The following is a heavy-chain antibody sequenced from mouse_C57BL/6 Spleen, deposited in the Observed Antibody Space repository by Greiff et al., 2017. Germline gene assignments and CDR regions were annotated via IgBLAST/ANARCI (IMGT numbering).Heavy chain of an antibody. CDR3: ARGDGYYVWFAY. Sequence: EVQVVESGGGLVKPGGSLKLSCAASGFTFSDYGMHWVRQAPEKGLAWVAYISSGSSTIYYADTVKGRFSISRDNAKNTLFLQMTSLRSEDTAMYYCARGDGYYVWFAYWGQGTLVTVCA. D-gene: IGHD2-3*01. CDR2: ISSGSSTI. CDR1: GFTFSDYG. J-gene: IGHJ3*01. V-gene: IGHV5-17*01.